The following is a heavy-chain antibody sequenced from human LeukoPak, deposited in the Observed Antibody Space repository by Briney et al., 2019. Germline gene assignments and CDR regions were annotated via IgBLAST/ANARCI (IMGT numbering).Heavy chain of an antibody. CDR2: INPHSGGT. J-gene: IGHJ4*02. CDR1: GYTFTGYY. D-gene: IGHD5-18*01. V-gene: IGHV1-2*02. CDR3: ARGTGEGYSYGRYYFDY. Sequence: ASVKVSCKASGYTFTGYYIHWVRQAPGQGLEWMGWINPHSGGTNYAQKFQGRVTMTRDTSISTAYMELSRLRSDDTAVYYCARGTGEGYSYGRYYFDYWGQGTLVTVSS.